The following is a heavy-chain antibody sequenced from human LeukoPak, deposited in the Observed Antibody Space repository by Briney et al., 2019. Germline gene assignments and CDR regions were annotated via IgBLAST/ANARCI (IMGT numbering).Heavy chain of an antibody. CDR3: ARSPKNVAYNSGLDYFDF. CDR1: GSSFTSYW. V-gene: IGHV5-51*01. CDR2: IYPGDSDT. Sequence: GESLKISCKGSGSSFTSYWIGWVRQMPGKGLEWMGIIYPGDSDTRYSPSFQGQVTISADKSISTAYLQWSSLKASDTAMFYCARSPKNVAYNSGLDYFDFWGQGTLVTVSS. D-gene: IGHD5-12*01. J-gene: IGHJ4*02.